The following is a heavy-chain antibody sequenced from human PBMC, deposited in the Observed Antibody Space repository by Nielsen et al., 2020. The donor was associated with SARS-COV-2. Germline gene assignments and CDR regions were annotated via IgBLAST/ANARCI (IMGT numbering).Heavy chain of an antibody. CDR1: GFTFSSYG. D-gene: IGHD3-22*01. CDR2: ISYDGSNK. CDR3: AKGRGYYYDSSGYSAGDY. Sequence: GESLKISCAASGFTFSSYGMHWVRQAPGKGLEWVAVISYDGSNKYYADSVKGRFTISRDNSKNTLYLQMNSLRAEDTAVYYCAKGRGYYYDSSGYSAGDYWGQGTLVTVSS. J-gene: IGHJ4*02. V-gene: IGHV3-30*18.